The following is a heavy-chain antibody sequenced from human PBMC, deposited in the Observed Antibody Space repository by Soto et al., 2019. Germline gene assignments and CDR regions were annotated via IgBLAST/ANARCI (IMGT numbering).Heavy chain of an antibody. D-gene: IGHD6-19*01. CDR2: IYYSGST. Sequence: QVQLQESGPGLVKPSQTLSLTCTVSGGSISSGGYYWSWIRQHPGKGLEWIGYIYYSGSTYYNPSLQRRVTISVDTSKNQFSLKLSSVTAADTAVYYCARDGAVAGHLDYWGQGTLVTVSS. J-gene: IGHJ4*02. CDR1: GGSISSGGYY. CDR3: ARDGAVAGHLDY. V-gene: IGHV4-31*03.